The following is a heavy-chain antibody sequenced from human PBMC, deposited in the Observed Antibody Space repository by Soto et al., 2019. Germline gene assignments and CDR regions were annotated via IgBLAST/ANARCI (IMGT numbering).Heavy chain of an antibody. CDR1: GFTFSSYW. CDR2: INGDGSST. J-gene: IGHJ4*02. Sequence: EVQLVESGGGLVQPGGSLRVSCAASGFTFSSYWMHWVRQAPGKGLVWVSRINGDGSSTSYADSVKGRFTISRENAKNTLYLQMNRLSAEDTVIYYCARRGAVAGLHYWGQGTRVTVSS. CDR3: ARRGAVAGLHY. D-gene: IGHD6-19*01. V-gene: IGHV3-74*01.